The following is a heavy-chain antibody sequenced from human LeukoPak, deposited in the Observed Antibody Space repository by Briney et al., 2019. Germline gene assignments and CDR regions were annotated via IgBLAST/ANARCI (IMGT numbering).Heavy chain of an antibody. CDR3: ARHDRGGGGYYDYYFDY. CDR1: GGSISSSSYY. V-gene: IGHV4-39*01. J-gene: IGHJ4*02. CDR2: IYYSGST. Sequence: KPSETLSLTCTVSGGSISSSSYYWGWIRQPPGKGLEWIGSIYYSGSTYYNPSLKSRVTIPVDTSKNQFSLKLSSVTAADTAVYYCARHDRGGGGYYDYYFDYWGQGTLVTVSS. D-gene: IGHD3-22*01.